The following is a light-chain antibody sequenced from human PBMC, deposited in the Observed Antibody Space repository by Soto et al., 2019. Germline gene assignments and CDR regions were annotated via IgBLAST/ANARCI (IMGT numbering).Light chain of an antibody. CDR3: QQYGSSPLT. V-gene: IGKV3-20*01. Sequence: EIVLTQSPGTLSLSPGERATLSCRASQSVSSSYLAWYQQKPGQPPRLLIYGASSSATGIPDRFSASGSGKDFTLTISRLQPEDFAVYYCQQYGSSPLTFGGGTKVEIK. J-gene: IGKJ4*01. CDR2: GAS. CDR1: QSVSSSY.